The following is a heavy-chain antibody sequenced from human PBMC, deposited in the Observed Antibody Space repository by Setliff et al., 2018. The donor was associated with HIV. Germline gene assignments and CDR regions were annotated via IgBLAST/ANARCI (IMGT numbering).Heavy chain of an antibody. CDR1: GYTFTSYY. CDR3: ARDYYGSGSYFILDY. V-gene: IGHV1-46*01. CDR2: INPSGGST. Sequence: ASVKVSCKASGYTFTSYYIHWVRQAPGQGLEWMGIINPSGGSTSYAQKFQGRVTMTRDTSTSTVYMELSSLRSDDTAVYYCARDYYGSGSYFILDYWGPGTLVTVSS. D-gene: IGHD3-10*01. J-gene: IGHJ4*02.